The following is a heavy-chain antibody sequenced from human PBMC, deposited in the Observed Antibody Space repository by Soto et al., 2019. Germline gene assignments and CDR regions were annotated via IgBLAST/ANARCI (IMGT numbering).Heavy chain of an antibody. Sequence: PGGSLRLSCVASGFSFGSYALTWVRQAPGKGLEWVSTISGGDGKTFYADAVKGRFSISRDISQSTLYLQMNSLRADDTAIYYCARWSYLDYWGQGTRVTVSS. CDR2: ISGGDGKT. CDR3: ARWSYLDY. CDR1: GFSFGSYA. V-gene: IGHV3-23*01. D-gene: IGHD3-3*01. J-gene: IGHJ4*02.